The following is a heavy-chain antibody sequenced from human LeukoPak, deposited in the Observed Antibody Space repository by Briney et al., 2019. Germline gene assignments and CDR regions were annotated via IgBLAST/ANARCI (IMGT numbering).Heavy chain of an antibody. Sequence: SETLSLTCTVSGGSISGYHWSWIRQPPGKGLEWIGYIYYSGSTDYNPSLRSRVTIAIDTSKSQFSLKLTSVTAADTAVYYCARQSFAPFQVGPETPIESWGQGARVTVSS. J-gene: IGHJ4*02. CDR1: GGSISGYH. V-gene: IGHV4-59*08. D-gene: IGHD1-26*01. CDR2: IYYSGST. CDR3: ARQSFAPFQVGPETPIES.